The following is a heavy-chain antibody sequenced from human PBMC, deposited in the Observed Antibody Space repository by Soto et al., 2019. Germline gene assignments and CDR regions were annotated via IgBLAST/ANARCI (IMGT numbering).Heavy chain of an antibody. CDR3: ARVGVPAASTYYYGMDV. V-gene: IGHV3-53*01. Sequence: PGGSLRLSCAASGFTVSSNYMSWVRQAPGKGLEWVSVIYSGGSTYYADSVKGRFTISRDNSKNTLYLQMNSLRAEDTAVYYRARVGVPAASTYYYGMDVWGQGTTVTVSS. J-gene: IGHJ6*02. CDR1: GFTVSSNY. D-gene: IGHD2-2*01. CDR2: IYSGGST.